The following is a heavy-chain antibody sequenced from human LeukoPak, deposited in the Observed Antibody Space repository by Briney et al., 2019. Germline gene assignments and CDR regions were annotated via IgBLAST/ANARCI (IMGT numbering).Heavy chain of an antibody. J-gene: IGHJ4*02. V-gene: IGHV3-21*01. CDR1: GFTFSSYS. CDR2: ISSSSSYI. Sequence: PGGSLRLSCAASGFTFSSYSMNWVRQAPGKGLEWVSSISSSSSYIYYADSVKGRFTISRDNAKNSLYLQMNCLRAEDTAVYYCARDRVPVALRVDYWGQGTLVTVSS. D-gene: IGHD6-19*01. CDR3: ARDRVPVALRVDY.